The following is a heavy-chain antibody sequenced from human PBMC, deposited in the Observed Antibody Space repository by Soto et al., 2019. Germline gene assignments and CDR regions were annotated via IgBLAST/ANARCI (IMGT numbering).Heavy chain of an antibody. Sequence: QVQVVQSGDEVKETGASVRVSCKTSGYSFTAYGISWVRQAPGQGLGGMGWTGCYNGKTKYAQKVQGRVTMTTDTSTNTAYMEVRSLRSDDTAIYYCARDAPPPELRFLEWHNYDYNGMDVWGQGTTVTVSS. CDR3: ARDAPPPELRFLEWHNYDYNGMDV. CDR2: TGCYNGKT. CDR1: GYSFTAYG. V-gene: IGHV1-18*01. J-gene: IGHJ6*02. D-gene: IGHD3-3*01.